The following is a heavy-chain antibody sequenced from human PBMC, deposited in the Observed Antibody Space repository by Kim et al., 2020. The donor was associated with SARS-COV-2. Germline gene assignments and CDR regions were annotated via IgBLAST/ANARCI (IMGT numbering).Heavy chain of an antibody. V-gene: IGHV3-23*01. D-gene: IGHD6-19*01. CDR3: AKDQLLWYSSGWYDY. J-gene: IGHJ4*02. Sequence: GVSLRLSCAASGFTFSSYAMSWVRQAPGKGLEWVSAISGSGGSTYYADSVKGRFTISRDNSKNTLYLQMNSLRAEDTAVYYCAKDQLLWYSSGWYDYWGQGTLVTVSS. CDR2: ISGSGGST. CDR1: GFTFSSYA.